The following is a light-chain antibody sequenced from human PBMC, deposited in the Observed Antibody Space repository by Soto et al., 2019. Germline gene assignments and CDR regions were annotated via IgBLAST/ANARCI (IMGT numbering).Light chain of an antibody. V-gene: IGLV1-51*01. CDR2: DND. Sequence: QSVLTQPPSVSAAPGQKVTISCSGSSSNIGNDYVSWYQHLPGTAPKLLIYDNDKRPSGIPDRFSDSKSGTSATLGITGLQTGDEADYYCGTWDSSLSAVVIGGGTKLTVL. CDR1: SSNIGNDY. CDR3: GTWDSSLSAVV. J-gene: IGLJ2*01.